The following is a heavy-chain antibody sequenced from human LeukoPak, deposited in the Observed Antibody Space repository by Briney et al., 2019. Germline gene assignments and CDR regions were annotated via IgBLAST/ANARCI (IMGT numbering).Heavy chain of an antibody. CDR2: IYYSKNT. CDR1: GGSISSSSAY. CDR3: VSPRGFSYGYFDY. Sequence: KSSETLSLTCTVSGGSISSSSAYWGWIRQPPGKGLEWVGSIYYSKNTYYNPSLKSRVTISADTSKNQFSLTLGSVSATDTAAYYRVSPRGFSYGYFDYWGQGTMVTVSS. D-gene: IGHD5-18*01. V-gene: IGHV4-39*01. J-gene: IGHJ4*02.